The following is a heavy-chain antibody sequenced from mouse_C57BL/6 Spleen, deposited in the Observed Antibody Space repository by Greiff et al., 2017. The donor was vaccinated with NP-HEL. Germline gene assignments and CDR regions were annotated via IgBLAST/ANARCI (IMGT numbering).Heavy chain of an antibody. CDR1: GFTFSSYA. Sequence: EVKLVESGEGLVKPGGSLKLSCAASGFTFSSYAMSWVRQTPEKRLEWVAYISSGGDYIYYADTVKGRFTISRDNARNTLYLQMSSLKSEDTAMYYCTREEITTVVGPFAYWGQGTLVTVSA. J-gene: IGHJ3*01. CDR3: TREEITTVVGPFAY. CDR2: ISSGGDYI. D-gene: IGHD1-1*01. V-gene: IGHV5-9-1*02.